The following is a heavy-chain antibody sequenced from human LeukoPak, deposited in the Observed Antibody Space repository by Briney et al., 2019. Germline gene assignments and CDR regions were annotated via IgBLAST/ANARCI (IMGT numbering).Heavy chain of an antibody. J-gene: IGHJ5*02. CDR1: GYSFTTHW. CDR2: IYPGDSDT. V-gene: IGHV5-51*01. Sequence: GESLKISCKGSGYSFTTHWIGWVRQMPGKGLEWMGIIYPGDSDTRYSPSFQGQVTISADKSISTAYLQWSSLKASDTAMYYCARSGGSYSSAGWFDPWGQGTLVTVSS. CDR3: ARSGGSYSSAGWFDP. D-gene: IGHD1-26*01.